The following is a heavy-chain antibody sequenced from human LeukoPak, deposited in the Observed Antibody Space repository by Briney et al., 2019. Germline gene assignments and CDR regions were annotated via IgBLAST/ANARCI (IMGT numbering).Heavy chain of an antibody. J-gene: IGHJ4*02. CDR2: ISGSGGST. CDR3: AKDRGYMDLRLGFDY. D-gene: IGHD3-10*01. CDR1: GFTFSSYA. Sequence: GGSLRLSCAASGFTFSSYAMSWVRQAPGKGLEWVSAISGSGGSTYYADSVKGRFTISRDNSKNTLYLQMNSLRDEDTAVYYCAKDRGYMDLRLGFDYCGQGTLVTVSS. V-gene: IGHV3-23*01.